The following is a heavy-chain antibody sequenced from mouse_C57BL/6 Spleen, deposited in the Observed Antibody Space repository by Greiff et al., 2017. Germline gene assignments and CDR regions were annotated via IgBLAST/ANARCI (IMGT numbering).Heavy chain of an antibody. Sequence: VQLQQSGAELVRPGASVKLSCTASGFNIKDDYMHWVKQRPEQGLEWIGWIDPENGDTEYASKFQGKATITADTSSNTAYLQLSSLTSEDTAVYYCTTGDYDAGDDWGQGTTLTVSS. CDR1: GFNIKDDY. CDR3: TTGDYDAGDD. J-gene: IGHJ2*01. CDR2: IDPENGDT. V-gene: IGHV14-4*01. D-gene: IGHD2-4*01.